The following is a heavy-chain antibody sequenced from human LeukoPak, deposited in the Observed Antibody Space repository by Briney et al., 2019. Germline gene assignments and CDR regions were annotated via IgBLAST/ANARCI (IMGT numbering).Heavy chain of an antibody. CDR2: IRYDAITQ. Sequence: PAGGSLRLSCAASGFTFSNYGMHWVRQAPGKGLKWVAFIRYDAITQYYSDSVKGRFTISRDNSKNTLYLQMNSLRAEDTAIYYCAKDKLWGEDYFDYWGQGTLVTVSS. CDR3: AKDKLWGEDYFDY. J-gene: IGHJ4*02. V-gene: IGHV3-30*02. D-gene: IGHD3-16*01. CDR1: GFTFSNYG.